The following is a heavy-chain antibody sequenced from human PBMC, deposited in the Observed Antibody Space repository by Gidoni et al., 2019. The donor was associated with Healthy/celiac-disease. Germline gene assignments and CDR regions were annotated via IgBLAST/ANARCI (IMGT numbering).Heavy chain of an antibody. D-gene: IGHD6-13*01. CDR3: ARYAGYSSSWYGDYFDY. CDR2: IKQRGST. J-gene: IGHJ4*02. Sequence: QVQLQQWGAGLLKPSETLSLTCAVYGGSFSGYYWSWIRQPPGKGLEWIGEIKQRGSTNSNPYLKSRVTISVDTSKNQFSLKLSSVTAADTAVYYCARYAGYSSSWYGDYFDYWGQGTLVTVSS. V-gene: IGHV4-34*01. CDR1: GGSFSGYY.